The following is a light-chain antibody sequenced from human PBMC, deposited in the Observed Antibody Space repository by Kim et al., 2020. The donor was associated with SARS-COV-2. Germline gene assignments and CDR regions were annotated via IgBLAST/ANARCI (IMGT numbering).Light chain of an antibody. V-gene: IGLV3-25*03. CDR1: ALQNQE. CDR3: QSSDSSDTFWV. CDR2: EDT. J-gene: IGLJ3*02. Sequence: AGQAARITCSGDALQNQEAYWFQQKPGQAPVLVIYEDTERPSGIPERLSCSTSGTTVTLTISGGQAEDEADYYCQSSDSSDTFWVFGGGTQLTVL.